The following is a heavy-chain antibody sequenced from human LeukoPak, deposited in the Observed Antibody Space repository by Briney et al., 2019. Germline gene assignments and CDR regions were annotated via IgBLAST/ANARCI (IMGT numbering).Heavy chain of an antibody. CDR2: IRYDGSNK. CDR3: AKDHYGDYAAYYYYMDV. J-gene: IGHJ6*03. D-gene: IGHD4-17*01. V-gene: IGHV3-30*02. Sequence: GGSLRLSCAAPGFTFSSYGMHWVRQAPGKGLEWVAFIRYDGSNKYYADSVKGRFTISRDNSKNTLYLQMNSLRAEDTAVYYCAKDHYGDYAAYYYYMDVWGKGTTVTISS. CDR1: GFTFSSYG.